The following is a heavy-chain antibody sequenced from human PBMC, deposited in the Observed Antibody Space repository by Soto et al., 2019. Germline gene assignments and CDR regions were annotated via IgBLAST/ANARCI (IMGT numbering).Heavy chain of an antibody. V-gene: IGHV1-8*01. J-gene: IGHJ4*02. CDR3: ARGPRESGEWLLFDY. CDR2: MNPDNGNT. Sequence: ASVKVSCKASGYTFSTYEINWVRRAAGQGLEWMGRMNPDNGNTGYVQKFQDRVTMTRNTSISTAYMELSSLRSDDTAVYYCARGPRESGEWLLFDYWGQGALVTVSS. CDR1: GYTFSTYE. D-gene: IGHD3-3*01.